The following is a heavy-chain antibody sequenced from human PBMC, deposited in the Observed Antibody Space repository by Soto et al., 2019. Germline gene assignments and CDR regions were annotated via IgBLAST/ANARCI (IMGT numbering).Heavy chain of an antibody. D-gene: IGHD6-6*01. Sequence: QVQLVQSGAEVKKPGASVKVSCKASGYTFTNYGINWVRQAPGQGLEWLGRVSAYDGERRYAQRVQARVITTTDTSTTTAYIELRSLRSDDTAVYYCSRGTSIPASGDYWGQGTLVTVSS. CDR3: SRGTSIPASGDY. J-gene: IGHJ4*01. V-gene: IGHV1-18*01. CDR1: GYTFTNYG. CDR2: VSAYDGER.